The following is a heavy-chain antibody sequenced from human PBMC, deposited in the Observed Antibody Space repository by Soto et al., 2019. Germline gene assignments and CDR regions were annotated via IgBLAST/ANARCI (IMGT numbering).Heavy chain of an antibody. D-gene: IGHD3-10*01. V-gene: IGHV3-7*05. CDR2: IKQDGSEK. CDR1: GFTFSSYW. J-gene: IGHJ3*02. Sequence: PGGSLRLSCAASGFTFSSYWMSWVRQAPGKGLEWVANIKQDGSEKYYVDSVKGRFTISRDNAKNSLYLQMNSLRAEDTAVYYCARLWFGELFPHGAFDISGQGTMVTVSS. CDR3: ARLWFGELFPHGAFDI.